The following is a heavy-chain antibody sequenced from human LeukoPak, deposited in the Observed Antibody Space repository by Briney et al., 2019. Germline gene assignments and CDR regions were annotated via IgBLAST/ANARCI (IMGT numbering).Heavy chain of an antibody. D-gene: IGHD5-18*01. Sequence: SETLSLTCTVSGGSISSYYWSWIRQPPGKGLEWIGYIYYSGSTNYNPFLKSRFTISVDTSKNQFSLKLSSVTAADTAVYYCARAPQLWVGGFDYWGQGTLVTVSS. J-gene: IGHJ4*02. CDR1: GGSISSYY. CDR3: ARAPQLWVGGFDY. V-gene: IGHV4-59*01. CDR2: IYYSGST.